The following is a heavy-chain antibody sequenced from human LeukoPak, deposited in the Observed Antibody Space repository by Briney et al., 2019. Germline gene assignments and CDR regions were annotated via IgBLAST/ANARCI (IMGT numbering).Heavy chain of an antibody. CDR1: GASISSYY. J-gene: IGHJ4*02. CDR2: IFYSGST. Sequence: PSETLSLTCTVSGASISSYYWSWIRQPPGKGLEWIGYIFYSGSTLYNPSLQSRVTISVDTSKNQFSLKLTSVTAADTAVYSCASGPYPAAGTDHQFDYWGQGTLVTVSS. D-gene: IGHD6-13*01. V-gene: IGHV4-59*01. CDR3: ASGPYPAAGTDHQFDY.